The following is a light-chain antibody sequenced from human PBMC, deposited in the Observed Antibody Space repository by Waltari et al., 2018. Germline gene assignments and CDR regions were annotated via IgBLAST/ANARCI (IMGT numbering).Light chain of an antibody. CDR3: MQGIHLPLT. CDR1: ESLPFSNGKTY. J-gene: IGKJ4*01. V-gene: IGKV2-29*02. Sequence: VMTQTPLSLSVTPGQPASIPCTPSESLPFSNGKTYMYWFLQRPGQSPQLLIYVVSSRLAGVPDRFSGSGSGTDFTLKISRVEAEDVGIYYCMQGIHLPLTFGGGTKVEIK. CDR2: VVS.